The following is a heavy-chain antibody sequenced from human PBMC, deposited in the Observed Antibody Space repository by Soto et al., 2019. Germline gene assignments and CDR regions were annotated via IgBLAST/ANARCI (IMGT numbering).Heavy chain of an antibody. D-gene: IGHD6-19*01. CDR2: ISSVGTTT. CDR1: GFTISDYY. CDR3: AREIAVAGLDAFDI. J-gene: IGHJ3*02. Sequence: GGSLRLSCEASGFTISDYYMSWIRQAPGKGLEWVSYISSVGTTTYYADSVKGRFSISMDNAKNSLYLQMNSLRAEDTAVYYCAREIAVAGLDAFDIWGEGTMVTVSS. V-gene: IGHV3-11*04.